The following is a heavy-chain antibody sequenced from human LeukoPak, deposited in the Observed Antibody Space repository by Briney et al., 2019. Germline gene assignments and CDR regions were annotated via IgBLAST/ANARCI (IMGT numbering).Heavy chain of an antibody. CDR1: GFTFSSYA. V-gene: IGHV3-30-3*01. J-gene: IGHJ4*02. CDR3: ARDRPYAHSRGLDY. D-gene: IGHD2-2*01. Sequence: GGSLRLSCAASGFTFSSYAMHWVRQAPGKGLEWVAVISYDGSNKYYADSVKGRFTISRDNSKNTLYLQMNSLRAEDTAVYYCARDRPYAHSRGLDYWGQGTLVTVSS. CDR2: ISYDGSNK.